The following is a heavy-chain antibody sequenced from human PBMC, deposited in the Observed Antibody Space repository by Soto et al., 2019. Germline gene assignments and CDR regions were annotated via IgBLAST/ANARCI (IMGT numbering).Heavy chain of an antibody. Sequence: WIWIRQPPGKGLEWIGYIHNSGRTYYNPSLRSGLSISVDTSKTQFSLKLTSVTAADTAVYYCARERLGADSSGDYWNYMDVWGQGTTVTVSS. CDR2: IHNSGRT. D-gene: IGHD3-22*01. CDR3: ARERLGADSSGDYWNYMDV. V-gene: IGHV4-30-4*01. J-gene: IGHJ6*02.